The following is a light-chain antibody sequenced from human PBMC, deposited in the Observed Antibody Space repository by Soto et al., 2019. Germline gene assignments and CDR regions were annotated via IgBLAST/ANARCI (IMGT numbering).Light chain of an antibody. V-gene: IGKV3-20*01. CDR3: QQYATSPWT. CDR2: GAS. J-gene: IGKJ1*01. CDR1: QTIRSNS. Sequence: EIVLTQSPGTLSLSPGERAILSCRASQTIRSNSFAWYQQKPGQAPRLLIFGASTRATGVPDRVSGSGSGTDFTLAISRLEPEDFAVYYCQQYATSPWTFGQGTKVEIK.